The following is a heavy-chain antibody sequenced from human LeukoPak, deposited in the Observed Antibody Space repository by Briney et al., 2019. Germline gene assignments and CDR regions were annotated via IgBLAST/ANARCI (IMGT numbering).Heavy chain of an antibody. Sequence: ASVKVSCKASGYTFTSYGISWVRQAPGQGLEWMGWISAYNGNTNYAQKLQGRVTMTTDTSTSTAYMELRSLRSDDTAVYYCARDSVRYVSSGYFFDYWGQGTLVTVSS. CDR2: ISAYNGNT. V-gene: IGHV1-18*01. J-gene: IGHJ4*02. CDR3: ARDSVRYVSSGYFFDY. D-gene: IGHD3-22*01. CDR1: GYTFTSYG.